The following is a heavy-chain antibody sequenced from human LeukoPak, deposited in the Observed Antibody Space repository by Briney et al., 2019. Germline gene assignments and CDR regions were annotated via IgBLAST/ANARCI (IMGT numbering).Heavy chain of an antibody. CDR2: IYYTGST. V-gene: IGHV4-59*01. Sequence: KPSETLSLTCTVSGGSIDSYYWSWIRRPPGKGLEWIGYIYYTGSTEYHPSLKSRVTISLDTSKNQFSLKLTSVTAADTAVYYCARVYQSAEYYFDYWGQGNLVSVSS. CDR3: ARVYQSAEYYFDY. D-gene: IGHD2-2*01. CDR1: GGSIDSYY. J-gene: IGHJ4*02.